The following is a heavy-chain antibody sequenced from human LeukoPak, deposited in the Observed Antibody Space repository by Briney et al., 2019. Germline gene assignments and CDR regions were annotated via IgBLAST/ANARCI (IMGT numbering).Heavy chain of an antibody. CDR1: GGSISSGDFY. V-gene: IGHV4-30-4*01. CDR2: IYHSGIT. Sequence: PSETLSLTCTVSGGSISSGDFYWSWIRQPPEKGLEYIGYIYHSGITFYNPSLRSRVTASIDTSKNQFSLKLSSVTAADTAVYYCARDRSTVDYYGLDVWGQGTTVIVSS. CDR3: ARDRSTVDYYGLDV. J-gene: IGHJ6*02. D-gene: IGHD4-11*01.